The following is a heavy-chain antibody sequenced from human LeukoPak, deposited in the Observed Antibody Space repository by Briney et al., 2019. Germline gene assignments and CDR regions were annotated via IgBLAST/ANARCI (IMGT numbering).Heavy chain of an antibody. CDR1: GFTLRTYG. Sequence: PGGPLRLSCAASGFTLRTYGMHWVRQAPGKGLEWVAFIRYDGSDKYYADSVKGRFTISRDDSKNTLYLQMNSLRPEDTAVYYCARSGYSYGSYYFDYWGQGTLVTVSS. J-gene: IGHJ4*02. CDR3: ARSGYSYGSYYFDY. CDR2: IRYDGSDK. D-gene: IGHD5-18*01. V-gene: IGHV3-30*02.